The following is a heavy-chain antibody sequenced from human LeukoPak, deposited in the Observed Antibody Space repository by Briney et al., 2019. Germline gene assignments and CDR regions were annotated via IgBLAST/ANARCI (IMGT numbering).Heavy chain of an antibody. V-gene: IGHV3-23*01. CDR1: GFTFSSYA. D-gene: IGHD2-2*01. Sequence: GGSLRLSCAASGFTFSSYAMSWVRQAPGKGLEWVSAISGSGGSTYYADSVKGRFTISRDNSKNTLYLQMNSLRAEDTAVYYCAKDPRYCSSTSCSPPYYYHKDVWGKGTTVTISS. J-gene: IGHJ6*03. CDR2: ISGSGGST. CDR3: AKDPRYCSSTSCSPPYYYHKDV.